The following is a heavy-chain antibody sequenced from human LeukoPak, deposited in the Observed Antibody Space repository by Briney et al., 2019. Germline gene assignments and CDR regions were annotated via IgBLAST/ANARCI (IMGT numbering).Heavy chain of an antibody. V-gene: IGHV4-39*07. J-gene: IGHJ6*03. D-gene: IGHD6-13*01. CDR1: GGSISSTSYY. CDR2: IYYSGST. Sequence: PSETLSLTCTVSGGSISSTSYYWDWIRQPPGKGPEWIGSIYYSGSTYYNPSLKSRVTISVDTSKNQFSLKLSSVTAADTAVYYCARGLKDSSSWYPANYYYYYMDVWGKGTTVTISS. CDR3: ARGLKDSSSWYPANYYYYYMDV.